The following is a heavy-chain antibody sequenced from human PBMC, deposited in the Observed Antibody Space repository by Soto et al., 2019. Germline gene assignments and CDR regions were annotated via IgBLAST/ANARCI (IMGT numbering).Heavy chain of an antibody. D-gene: IGHD6-6*01. Sequence: SGPTLVNPTQTLTLTCSFSGFSFSTSGVGVGWVRQPPGKALEWLALIYWSGDEHYRPSLKSRLTISKDTSKNQVVLIMTNMDPVDTATYYCARGIATLPVFAFDVWGQGTTVTVSS. CDR1: GFSFSTSGVG. CDR3: ARGIATLPVFAFDV. CDR2: IYWSGDE. V-gene: IGHV2-5*01. J-gene: IGHJ3*01.